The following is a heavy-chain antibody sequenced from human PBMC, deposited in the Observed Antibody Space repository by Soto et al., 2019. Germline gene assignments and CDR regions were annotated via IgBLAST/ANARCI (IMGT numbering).Heavy chain of an antibody. CDR1: GYTFTSYD. V-gene: IGHV1-8*01. Sequence: ASVKVSGKASGYTFTSYDINWVRQATGQGLEWMGWMNPNSGNTGYAQKFQGRVTMTRNTSISTAYMELSSLRSEDTAVYYCARADSVPDAISDYWGQGTLVTVCS. CDR3: ARADSVPDAISDY. J-gene: IGHJ4*02. D-gene: IGHD2-2*01. CDR2: MNPNSGNT.